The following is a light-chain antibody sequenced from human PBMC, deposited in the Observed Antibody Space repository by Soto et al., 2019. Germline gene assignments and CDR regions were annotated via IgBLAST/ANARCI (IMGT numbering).Light chain of an antibody. CDR1: QSVGRN. CDR3: QQYNKWPYT. Sequence: EIVMTQSPVALSVSPGESAALSCRASQSVGRNFAWYQQRPGQAPRVLMYGTSTRATGVPARFSGIGSGTDFTLTISSLQSEDFAVYYCQQYNKWPYTFGQGTRLEIK. J-gene: IGKJ2*01. V-gene: IGKV3-15*01. CDR2: GTS.